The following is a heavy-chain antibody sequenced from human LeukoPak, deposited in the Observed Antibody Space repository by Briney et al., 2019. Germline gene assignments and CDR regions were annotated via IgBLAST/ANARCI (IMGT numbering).Heavy chain of an antibody. CDR2: IYYSGST. Sequence: SETLSLTCTVSGGSISSYYWSWIRQPPGKGLEWIGYIYYSGSTNYNPSLKSRVTISVDTSKNQFSLKLSSVTAADTAVYYCARGSPIYHWFDPWGQGTLVTVSS. CDR1: GGSISSYY. J-gene: IGHJ5*02. V-gene: IGHV4-59*12. CDR3: ARGSPIYHWFDP. D-gene: IGHD2/OR15-2a*01.